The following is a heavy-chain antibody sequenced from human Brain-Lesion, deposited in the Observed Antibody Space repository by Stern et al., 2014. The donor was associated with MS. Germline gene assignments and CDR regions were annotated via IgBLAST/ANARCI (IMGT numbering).Heavy chain of an antibody. V-gene: IGHV1-69*06. J-gene: IGHJ5*02. CDR2: IIPIFGSP. CDR3: AKDGPALVTNWFDP. D-gene: IGHD5-18*01. Sequence: QVQLVQSGPDVKKPGPSVRVSCKASGGTFGTYPITWFRQAPGQGLEWMGRIIPIFGSPNYEQKFQGRVTITADRSTTTVYMKLSSLKSDDAAVYYCAKDGPALVTNWFDPWGRGTLVTVSS. CDR1: GGTFGTYP.